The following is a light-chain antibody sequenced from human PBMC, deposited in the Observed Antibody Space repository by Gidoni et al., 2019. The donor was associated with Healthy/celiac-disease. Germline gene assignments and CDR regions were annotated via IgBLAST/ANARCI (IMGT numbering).Light chain of an antibody. CDR2: WAS. CDR3: QQYYSTPPT. Sequence: DIVMPQSPAPLAVSLGERDTINCKSSQSVLYSSNNKNYLAWYQQKPGQPPKLLIYWASTRESGVPDRFSGSGSGTDFTLTISSLQAEDVAVYYCQQYYSTPPTFGQGTKVEIK. V-gene: IGKV4-1*01. CDR1: QSVLYSSNNKNY. J-gene: IGKJ1*01.